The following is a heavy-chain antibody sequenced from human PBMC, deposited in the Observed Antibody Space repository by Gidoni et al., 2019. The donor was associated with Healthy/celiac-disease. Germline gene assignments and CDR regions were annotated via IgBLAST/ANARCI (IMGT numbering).Heavy chain of an antibody. D-gene: IGHD2-15*01. CDR2: IRSKAYGGTT. V-gene: IGHV3-49*04. J-gene: IGHJ6*02. Sequence: EVQLVESGGGLVQPGRSLRLSCQASGFTFGDYAMSWVRQAPGKGLEWVGFIRSKAYGGTTEYAASVKGRFNISRDDSKSIAYLQMNSLKTEDTAVYYCTRDPPGWWKGMDVWGQGTTVTVSS. CDR1: GFTFGDYA. CDR3: TRDPPGWWKGMDV.